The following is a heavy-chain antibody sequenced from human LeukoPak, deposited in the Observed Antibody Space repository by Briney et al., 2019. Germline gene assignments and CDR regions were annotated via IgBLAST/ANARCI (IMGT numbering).Heavy chain of an antibody. Sequence: GGSLRLSCVGALGTHWMGWVRQAPGKGLDWVANIKEDGSQKYYTDSVKGRFTISRDNAKSSLFLQMNNLRVEDTAVYYCTRVQTWGQGTLVTVSS. CDR3: TRVQT. CDR2: IKEDGSQK. J-gene: IGHJ4*02. CDR1: LGTHW. V-gene: IGHV3-7*01.